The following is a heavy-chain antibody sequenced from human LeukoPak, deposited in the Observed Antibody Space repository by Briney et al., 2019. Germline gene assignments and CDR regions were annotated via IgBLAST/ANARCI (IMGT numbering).Heavy chain of an antibody. J-gene: IGHJ4*02. CDR2: INHSGST. CDR3: ARGEVEIAVPDY. Sequence: SETLSLTCAVYGGSFSGYYWSWIRQPPGKGLEWIGEINHSGSTNYNPSLKSRVTISVDTSKSQFSLKLSSVTAADTAVYYCARGEVEIAVPDYWGQGTLVTVSS. CDR1: GGSFSGYY. D-gene: IGHD5-24*01. V-gene: IGHV4-34*01.